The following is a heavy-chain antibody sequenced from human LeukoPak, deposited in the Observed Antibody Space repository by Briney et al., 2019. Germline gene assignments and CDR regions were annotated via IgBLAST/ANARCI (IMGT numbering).Heavy chain of an antibody. V-gene: IGHV1-24*01. D-gene: IGHD3-10*01. J-gene: IGHJ5*02. CDR2: FDPEDGET. Sequence: VASVKVSCKVSVYTLTELSMHWVRQAPGKGLEGMGGFDPEDGETIYAQKFQGRVTMTEDTSTDTAYMELSSLRSEDTAVYYCANIPPYYGSGSPWGQGTLVTVSS. CDR3: ANIPPYYGSGSP. CDR1: VYTLTELS.